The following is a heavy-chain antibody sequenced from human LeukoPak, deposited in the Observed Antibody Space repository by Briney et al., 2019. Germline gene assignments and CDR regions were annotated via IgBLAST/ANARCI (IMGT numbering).Heavy chain of an antibody. CDR3: AKDMTGPDDS. D-gene: IGHD3-16*01. CDR1: GFTLSSYW. Sequence: GGSLRLSCAASGFTLSSYWMHWVRQAPGKGLVWVSRINTDGTYTSYADSVKGRFTISRDNAQNTLFLQMTSLRVEDTAVYYCAKDMTGPDDSWGPGTLVTVSS. J-gene: IGHJ4*02. CDR2: INTDGTYT. V-gene: IGHV3-74*01.